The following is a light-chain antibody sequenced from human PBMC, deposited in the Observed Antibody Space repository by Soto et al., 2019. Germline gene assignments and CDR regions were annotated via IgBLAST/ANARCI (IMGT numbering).Light chain of an antibody. CDR2: DAS. V-gene: IGKV1-5*01. CDR3: QQYNSYT. Sequence: DIQMTQSPSTLSASVGERVTITCRASQSISTWLAWYQQKPGKAPNLLIYDASSLERGVPSRFSGSGSGTEFTLTISSLQPDDFATYYCQQYNSYTFGQGTKLEIK. CDR1: QSISTW. J-gene: IGKJ2*01.